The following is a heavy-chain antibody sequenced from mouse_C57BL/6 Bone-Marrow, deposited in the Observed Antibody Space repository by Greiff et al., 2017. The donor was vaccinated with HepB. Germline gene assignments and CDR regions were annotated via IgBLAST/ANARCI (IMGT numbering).Heavy chain of an antibody. CDR2: ISNGGGST. CDR3: ARHITTDWYFDV. Sequence: EVKLVESGGGLVQPGGSLKLSCAASGFTFSDYYMYWVRQTPEKRLEWVAYISNGGGSTYYPDTVKGRFTISRDNAKNTLYLQMSRLKSVETAMYYCARHITTDWYFDVWGTGTTVTVSS. CDR1: GFTFSDYY. D-gene: IGHD1-1*01. V-gene: IGHV5-12*01. J-gene: IGHJ1*03.